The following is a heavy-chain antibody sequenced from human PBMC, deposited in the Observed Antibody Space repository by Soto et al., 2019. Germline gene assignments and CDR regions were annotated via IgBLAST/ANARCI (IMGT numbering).Heavy chain of an antibody. CDR2: ISYDGSNK. J-gene: IGHJ4*02. V-gene: IGHV3-30*18. CDR1: GFTFSSYG. CDR3: AKDQVLLWFGEPWGADY. D-gene: IGHD3-10*01. Sequence: QVQLVESGGGVVQPGRSLRLSCAASGFTFSSYGMHWVRQAPGKGLEWVAVISYDGSNKYYADSVKGRFTISRDNSKNTLYLQMNSLRAEDTAVDYCAKDQVLLWFGEPWGADYWGQGTLVTVSS.